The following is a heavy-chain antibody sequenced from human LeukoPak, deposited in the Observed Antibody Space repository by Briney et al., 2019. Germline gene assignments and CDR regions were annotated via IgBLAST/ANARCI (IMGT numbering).Heavy chain of an antibody. D-gene: IGHD3-22*01. J-gene: IGHJ6*02. Sequence: SVKVSCKASGGTFSSYAISWVRQAPGQGLEWMGRIIPILGIANYAQKFQGRVTTTAEKSTSTAYMELSSLRSEDTAVYYCGRDVGIGYYDSSGYYGMDVWGQGTTVTVSS. V-gene: IGHV1-69*04. CDR2: IIPILGIA. CDR1: GGTFSSYA. CDR3: GRDVGIGYYDSSGYYGMDV.